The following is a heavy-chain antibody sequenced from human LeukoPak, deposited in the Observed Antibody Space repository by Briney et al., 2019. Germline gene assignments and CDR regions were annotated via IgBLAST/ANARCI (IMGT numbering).Heavy chain of an antibody. D-gene: IGHD3-10*01. CDR2: INHSGST. J-gene: IGHJ6*02. V-gene: IGHV4-34*01. CDR1: GGSFSGYY. Sequence: PSETLSLTCAVYGGSFSGYYWSWIRQPPGKGLEWIGEINHSGSTNYNPSLKSRVTISVDTSKNQFSLKLSSVTAADTAVYYCASSSRSLWSLGVWGQGTTVTVSS. CDR3: ASSSRSLWSLGV.